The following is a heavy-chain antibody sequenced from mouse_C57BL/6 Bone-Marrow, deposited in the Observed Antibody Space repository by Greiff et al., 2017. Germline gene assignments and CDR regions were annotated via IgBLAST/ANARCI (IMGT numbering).Heavy chain of an antibody. CDR3: ARDTTVRCLDY. CDR2: INPSSGYT. J-gene: IGHJ2*01. D-gene: IGHD1-1*01. V-gene: IGHV1-4*01. Sequence: VQLQQSGAELARPGASVKMSCKASGYTFTSYTMHWVKQRPGQGLEWIGYINPSSGYTKYNQKFKDKATLTADKSSSTAYMQLSSLTSEDSAVYYCARDTTVRCLDYWGQGTTLTVSS. CDR1: GYTFTSYT.